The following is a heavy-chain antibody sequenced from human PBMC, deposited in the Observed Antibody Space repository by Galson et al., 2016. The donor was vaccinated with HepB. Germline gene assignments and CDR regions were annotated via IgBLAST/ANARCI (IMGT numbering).Heavy chain of an antibody. CDR1: GFTFNNYS. CDR2: ISSSSNSI. D-gene: IGHD2-2*01. V-gene: IGHV3-21*01. CDR3: SRDSMLVPTANKRGAFDI. Sequence: SLRLSCAASGFTFNNYSMSWVRQAPGKGLEWVSSISSSSNSIYYADSVKGRFTISRDNAKNSLYLQMNSLRTEDTSVYYCSRDSMLVPTANKRGAFDIWGQGTMVTVSS. J-gene: IGHJ3*02.